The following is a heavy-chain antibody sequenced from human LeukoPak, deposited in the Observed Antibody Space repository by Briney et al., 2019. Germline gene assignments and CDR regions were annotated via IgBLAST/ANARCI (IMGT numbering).Heavy chain of an antibody. CDR3: ARGPHIVGAESLDY. V-gene: IGHV3-30-3*01. D-gene: IGHD1-26*01. Sequence: PGGSLRLSCAASGFTFSSYAMHWVRQAPGKGLEWVAVISYDGSNKYYADSVKGRFTISRDNSKNTLYLQMNSLRAEDTAVYYCARGPHIVGAESLDYWGQGTLVTVSS. CDR2: ISYDGSNK. CDR1: GFTFSSYA. J-gene: IGHJ4*02.